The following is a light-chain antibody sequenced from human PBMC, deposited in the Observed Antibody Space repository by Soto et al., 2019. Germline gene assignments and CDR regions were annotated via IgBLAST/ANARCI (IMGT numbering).Light chain of an antibody. Sequence: DIQLTQSPSFLSASVGDRVTITCRASQGISSYLAWYQQKPGKAPKLLIYAASTLQSGVPSRFSGSGSGTDFTLTISSLQPEDFATYYCQQLNSYPHQLTFGGGTKVEIK. CDR2: AAS. J-gene: IGKJ4*01. V-gene: IGKV1-9*01. CDR1: QGISSY. CDR3: QQLNSYPHQLT.